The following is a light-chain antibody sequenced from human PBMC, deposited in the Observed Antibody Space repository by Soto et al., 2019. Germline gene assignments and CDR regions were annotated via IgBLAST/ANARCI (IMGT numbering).Light chain of an antibody. CDR1: DSDIGGYDH. CDR2: DVT. V-gene: IGLV2-14*03. J-gene: IGLJ1*01. Sequence: QSVLTQPASVSASPGQSIAISCTGTDSDIGGYDHVSWYQQHPGKAPKLLIYDVTNRPSGVSSRFSGSKAGRTASLTISGLQTEDEVDYYCSSHTSSTALVFGTGTKLTVL. CDR3: SSHTSSTALV.